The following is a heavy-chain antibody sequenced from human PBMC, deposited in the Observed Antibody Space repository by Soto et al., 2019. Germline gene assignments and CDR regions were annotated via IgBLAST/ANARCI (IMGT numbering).Heavy chain of an antibody. CDR2: IDGDSGDT. V-gene: IGHV1-2*04. CDR1: GYTFTNYY. J-gene: IGHJ6*04. D-gene: IGHD2-8*01. CDR3: ARTPNNGRAGVYGLDV. Sequence: QVQLVQSGAEVKKPGASVKVSCKASGYTFTNYYIHWVRQAPGQGLEWMGWIDGDSGDTKDAQKFQGWVTMTRDTSINTAYMELRRLTSDDTAVYYCARTPNNGRAGVYGLDVWGKGTTVTVSS.